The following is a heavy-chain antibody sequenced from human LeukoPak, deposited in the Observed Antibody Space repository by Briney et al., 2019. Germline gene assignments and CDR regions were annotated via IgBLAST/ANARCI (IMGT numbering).Heavy chain of an antibody. CDR1: GGSISSYY. V-gene: IGHV4-59*01. D-gene: IGHD2-15*01. J-gene: IGHJ4*02. Sequence: SSETLSLTCTVSGGSISSYYWSWIRQPPGKGLEWIGYIYYSGSTNYSPSLKSRVTISVDTSKNQFSLKLRSVTAADTAVYYCARVTGYVIEDNFDYWGQGTLVTVSS. CDR2: IYYSGST. CDR3: ARVTGYVIEDNFDY.